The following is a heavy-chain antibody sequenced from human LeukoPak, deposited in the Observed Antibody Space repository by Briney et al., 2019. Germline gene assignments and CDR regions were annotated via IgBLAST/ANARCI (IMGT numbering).Heavy chain of an antibody. J-gene: IGHJ4*02. D-gene: IGHD1-1*01. CDR1: GFAFDIYA. Sequence: GGSLRLSCAASGFAFDIYAMTWVRQAPGKGLEWVSGICAGGSSTYYADSVKGRFTISRDNSKNTVYLQMNSLRGEDTAVYYCAKDPRGSLERRGHFDFWGQGTLVTVSS. V-gene: IGHV3-23*01. CDR2: ICAGGSST. CDR3: AKDPRGSLERRGHFDF.